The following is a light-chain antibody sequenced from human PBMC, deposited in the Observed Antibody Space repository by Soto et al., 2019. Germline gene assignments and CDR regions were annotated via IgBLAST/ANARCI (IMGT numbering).Light chain of an antibody. CDR3: QQYKSYSLT. CDR1: QTISSW. J-gene: IGKJ4*01. V-gene: IGKV1-5*01. CDR2: DVS. Sequence: DIQMTQSPSTLSASVGDRVTITCRASQTISSWLAWYQQQPGKAPKLLIYDVSSLESGVPSRFSGSGSGTEFTLTISSLQPDDFAIYYCQQYKSYSLTFGGGTKVEIK.